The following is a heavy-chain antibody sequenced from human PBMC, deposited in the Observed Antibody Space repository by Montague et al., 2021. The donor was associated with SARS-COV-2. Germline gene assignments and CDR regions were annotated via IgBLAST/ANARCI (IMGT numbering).Heavy chain of an antibody. J-gene: IGHJ4*02. CDR3: ARHPLGYCSSTSCHVG. D-gene: IGHD2-2*01. V-gene: IGHV4-34*01. Sequence: SETLSLTCAVYTESFNGYYWTWIRQPPGKGLEWIGEISHPGSTYYNPSLKSRVTISVDTSKNQFSLKLSSVTAADTAVYYCARHPLGYCSSTSCHVGWGQGALVTVSS. CDR1: TESFNGYY. CDR2: ISHPGST.